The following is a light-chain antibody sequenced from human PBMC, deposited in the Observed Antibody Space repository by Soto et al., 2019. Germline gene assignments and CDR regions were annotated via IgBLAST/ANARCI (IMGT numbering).Light chain of an antibody. CDR1: SSDVGGYNY. V-gene: IGLV2-11*01. Sequence: QSALTQPRSVSGSPGQSVTISCTGTSSDVGGYNYVSWYQQHPGKAPKLMIYDVSKRPSGVPDRFSGSKSGNTASLTISGLQAEDEADYYCCSYAGSYTGVFGGGTKVNVL. CDR3: CSYAGSYTGV. CDR2: DVS. J-gene: IGLJ2*01.